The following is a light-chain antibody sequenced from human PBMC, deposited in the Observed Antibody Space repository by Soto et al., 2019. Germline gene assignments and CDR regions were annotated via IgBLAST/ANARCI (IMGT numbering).Light chain of an antibody. J-gene: IGKJ5*01. CDR3: QHSYTTPIT. CDR1: QNIANY. Sequence: DIQMTQSTSSLSASVGDRVTITCRASQNIANYLNWYQQKPGKAPNLLIYAASSLQSGVPSRFSGSGSGTDFTLTISSLQPEDFATYYCQHSYTTPITFGQGTRLEIK. CDR2: AAS. V-gene: IGKV1-39*01.